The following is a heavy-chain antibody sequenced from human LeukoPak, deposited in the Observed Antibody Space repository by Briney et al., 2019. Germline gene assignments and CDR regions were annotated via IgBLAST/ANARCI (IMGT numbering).Heavy chain of an antibody. J-gene: IGHJ4*02. CDR2: INHSGST. CDR3: ASTLYSSSRLAVY. D-gene: IGHD6-13*01. V-gene: IGHV4-34*01. CDR1: GGSFSGYY. Sequence: PSETLSLTCAVYGGSFSGYYWSWIRQPPGKGLEWIGEINHSGSTNYNPSLKSRVTISVDTSKNQFSLKLSSVTAADTAVYYCASTLYSSSRLAVYWGQGTLVTVSS.